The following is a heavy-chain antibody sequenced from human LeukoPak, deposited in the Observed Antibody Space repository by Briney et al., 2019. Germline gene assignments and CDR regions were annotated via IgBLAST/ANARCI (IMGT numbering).Heavy chain of an antibody. CDR3: AKDRGPYGDYRGSAFDI. D-gene: IGHD4-17*01. J-gene: IGHJ3*02. Sequence: GRSLRLSCAASGFTFDDYAMHWVRQAPGKGLEWVSGISWNSGSIGYADSVKGRFTISRDNAKNSLYLQTNSLRAEDMALYYCAKDRGPYGDYRGSAFDIWGQGTMVTVSS. V-gene: IGHV3-9*03. CDR2: ISWNSGSI. CDR1: GFTFDDYA.